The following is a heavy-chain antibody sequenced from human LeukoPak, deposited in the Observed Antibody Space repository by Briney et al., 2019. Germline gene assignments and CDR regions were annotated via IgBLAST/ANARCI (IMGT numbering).Heavy chain of an antibody. Sequence: GGSLRLSCAASGFTFSSYAMSWVRQAPGKGLEWISAISGSGGSTYYADSVKGRFTISRDNSKNTLYLQMNSLRAEDTAVYYCVKVFDYDYVWGSYRYGPFDYWGQGTLVTVSS. CDR2: ISGSGGST. CDR3: VKVFDYDYVWGSYRYGPFDY. V-gene: IGHV3-23*01. D-gene: IGHD3-16*02. J-gene: IGHJ4*02. CDR1: GFTFSSYA.